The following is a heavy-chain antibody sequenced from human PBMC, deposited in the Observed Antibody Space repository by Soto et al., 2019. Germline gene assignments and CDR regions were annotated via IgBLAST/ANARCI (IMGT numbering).Heavy chain of an antibody. Sequence: ASVKVSCKASGYTFTGYYMHWVRQAPGQGLEWMGWINPNSGGTNYAQKFQGRVTMTRDTSISTAYMELSRLRSDDTAVYYCPRRGEKDTAMVTFYYYYYGLDVWGQGTTVTVSS. CDR3: PRRGEKDTAMVTFYYYYYGLDV. D-gene: IGHD5-18*01. CDR1: GYTFTGYY. V-gene: IGHV1-2*02. CDR2: INPNSGGT. J-gene: IGHJ6*02.